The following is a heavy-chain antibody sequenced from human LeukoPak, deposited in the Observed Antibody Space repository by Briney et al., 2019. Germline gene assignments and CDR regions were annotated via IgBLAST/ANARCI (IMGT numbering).Heavy chain of an antibody. V-gene: IGHV1-46*01. CDR2: IRLRGGNT. Sequence: ASVKVSCKASGYTFTNYYIHWVRQAPGQGLEWMGLIRLRGGNTGYAQKFQGRVTMTSDTSTSTVYVDLSSLRSEDTAIYYCARESPGTYYFDYWGQGTLVTVSS. CDR1: GYTFTNYY. CDR3: ARESPGTYYFDY. J-gene: IGHJ4*02.